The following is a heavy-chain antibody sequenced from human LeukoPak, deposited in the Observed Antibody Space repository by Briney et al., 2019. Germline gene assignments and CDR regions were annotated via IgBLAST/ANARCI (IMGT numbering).Heavy chain of an antibody. CDR1: GVSITSYY. Sequence: SETLSLTCAVSGVSITSYYWSWIRQHPEKGLEWIGYLSDVGTNDYNPSLKGRVHISRDTSKNQFSLRLSSVTAADAAVYYCARDKAPGGKRWFDPWGQGIPVIVSS. V-gene: IGHV4-59*01. CDR3: ARDKAPGGKRWFDP. D-gene: IGHD4-23*01. CDR2: LSDVGTN. J-gene: IGHJ5*02.